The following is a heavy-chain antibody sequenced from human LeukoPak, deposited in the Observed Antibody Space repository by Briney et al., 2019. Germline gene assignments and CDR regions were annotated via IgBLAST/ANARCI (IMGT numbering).Heavy chain of an antibody. J-gene: IGHJ3*01. CDR3: ATEDFDGIVGPIDSFDV. CDR2: FDPEHGKT. CDR1: KYTLTELS. Sequence: ASMKVSCKVSKYTLTELSMHWVRQAPGKGLEWMGGFDPEHGKTVYAQTFQGRVTMTEDTSTGTAHMELRSLRSEDTAVYYCATEDFDGIVGPIDSFDVWGQGTMVTVSS. V-gene: IGHV1-24*01. D-gene: IGHD1-26*01.